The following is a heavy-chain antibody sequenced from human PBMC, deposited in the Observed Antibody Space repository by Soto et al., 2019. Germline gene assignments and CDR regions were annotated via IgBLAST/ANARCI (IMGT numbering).Heavy chain of an antibody. CDR2: INHSGST. CDR1: GGSFSGYY. D-gene: IGHD2-21*02. J-gene: IGHJ5*02. Sequence: SETLSLTCAVYGGSFSGYYWSWIRQPPGKGLEWIGEINHSGSTNYNPSLKSRVTISVDRSKNQFSLKLSSVTAADTAVYYCARNSFGDCGGDCYSFDPWGQGTLVTVSS. CDR3: ARNSFGDCGGDCYSFDP. V-gene: IGHV4-34*01.